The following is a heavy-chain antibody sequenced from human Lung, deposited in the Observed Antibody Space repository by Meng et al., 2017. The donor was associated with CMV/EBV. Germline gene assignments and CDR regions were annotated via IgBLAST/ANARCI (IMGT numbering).Heavy chain of an antibody. J-gene: IGHJ6*02. Sequence: SVXVSXXASGGTFSSYGFTWVRQAPGQGLEWIGGTIPIFGSANYAQSFQGRVTISTDESTSTAYMELSSLRSDDTAVYYCARGSYGGNPDYFYFYVMYVWGQGXTVTVSS. CDR3: ARGSYGGNPDYFYFYVMYV. CDR1: GGTFSSYG. D-gene: IGHD4-23*01. V-gene: IGHV1-69*05. CDR2: TIPIFGSA.